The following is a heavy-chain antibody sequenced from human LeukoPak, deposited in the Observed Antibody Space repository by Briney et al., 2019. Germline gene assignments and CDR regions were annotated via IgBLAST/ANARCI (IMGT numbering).Heavy chain of an antibody. V-gene: IGHV3-53*01. CDR1: GFTVSSNY. CDR2: IYSGGST. J-gene: IGHJ4*02. CDR3: ASVVDTAMDYYFDY. D-gene: IGHD5-18*01. Sequence: GGSLRLSCAASGFTVSSNYMSWVRQAPGKGLEWVSVIYSGGSTYYADSVKGRFTISRNNSKNTLYLQMNSLRAEDTAVYYCASVVDTAMDYYFDYWGQGTLVTVSS.